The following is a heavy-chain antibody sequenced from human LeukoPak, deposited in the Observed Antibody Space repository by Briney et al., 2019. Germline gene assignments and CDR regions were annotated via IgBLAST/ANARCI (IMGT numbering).Heavy chain of an antibody. Sequence: SQTLSLTCALSGDTFSSNTAAWNWIRQSPSRGLEWLGRKFYRSKWYNDYAVSVKSRITINPDTSKNQFSLQLNSVTPEDTAVYYCARDGWPAFDYWGQGTLVTVSS. J-gene: IGHJ4*02. V-gene: IGHV6-1*01. CDR3: ARDGWPAFDY. D-gene: IGHD2-15*01. CDR1: GDTFSSNTAA. CDR2: KFYRSKWYN.